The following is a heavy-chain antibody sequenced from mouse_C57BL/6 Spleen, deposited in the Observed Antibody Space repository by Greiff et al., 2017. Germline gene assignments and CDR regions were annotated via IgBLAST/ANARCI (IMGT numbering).Heavy chain of an antibody. Sequence: EVQLQQSGAELVKPGASVKLSCTASGFNINDYYMQWVKQRPEQGLEWIGRIDPEDGETKYAPKFQGKATITADASSNTAYLQLSSLTSEDTAVYYCARTLITAVALDYWGQGTTLTVSA. CDR2: IDPEDGET. J-gene: IGHJ2*01. D-gene: IGHD1-1*01. CDR1: GFNINDYY. CDR3: ARTLITAVALDY. V-gene: IGHV14-2*01.